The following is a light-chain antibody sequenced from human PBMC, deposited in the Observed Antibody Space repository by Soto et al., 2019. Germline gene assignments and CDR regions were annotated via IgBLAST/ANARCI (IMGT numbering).Light chain of an antibody. V-gene: IGLV2-14*02. CDR1: SSDVGSYNR. J-gene: IGLJ3*02. CDR2: EVS. CDR3: SSLTRSDTWV. Sequence: QSALTQPASVSGSPGQSITISCTGGSSDVGSYNRVSWYRQHPGKAPKLMIYEVSNRPSGVSNRFSGSKSGNTASLTISGLQAEDEADYFCSSLTRSDTWVIGGGTKLTVL.